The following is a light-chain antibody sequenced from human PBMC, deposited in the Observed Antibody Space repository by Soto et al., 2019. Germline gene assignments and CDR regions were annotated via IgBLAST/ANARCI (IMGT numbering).Light chain of an antibody. CDR1: SSDVGGYNY. V-gene: IGLV2-8*01. CDR3: SSYAGSNWWV. CDR2: EVS. J-gene: IGLJ1*01. Sequence: QSALTQPPSASGSPGQSVTISCTGTSSDVGGYNYVSWYQQHPGKAPKLMIYEVSKRPSGVPDRFSGSKSGNTASLTVSGLQAEDEADYYCSSYAGSNWWVFGTGTKVTV.